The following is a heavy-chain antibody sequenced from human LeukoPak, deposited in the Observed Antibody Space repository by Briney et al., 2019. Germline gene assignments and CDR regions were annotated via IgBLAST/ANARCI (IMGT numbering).Heavy chain of an antibody. D-gene: IGHD6-6*01. Sequence: PSETLSLTCAVYGGSFSGYYWSWIRQPPGKGLEWIGYIYYSGSTNYNPSLKSRVTISVDTSKNQFSLKLSSVTAADTAVYYCARGPLGSSFSWGQGTLVTVSS. CDR3: ARGPLGSSFS. CDR1: GGSFSGYY. CDR2: IYYSGST. J-gene: IGHJ4*02. V-gene: IGHV4-59*01.